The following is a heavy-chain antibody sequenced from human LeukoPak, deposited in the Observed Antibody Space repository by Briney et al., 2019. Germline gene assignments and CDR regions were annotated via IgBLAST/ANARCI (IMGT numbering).Heavy chain of an antibody. CDR3: AKDRYYDILTAPRGPPGYFQH. CDR1: GFTFSSYA. D-gene: IGHD3-9*01. J-gene: IGHJ1*01. V-gene: IGHV3-23*01. Sequence: GGSLRLSCAASGFTFSSYAMSWVRQAPGKGLEWVSAISGSGGSTYYVDSVKGRFTISRDNSKNTLYLQMNSLRAEDTAVYYCAKDRYYDILTAPRGPPGYFQHWGQGTLVTVSS. CDR2: ISGSGGST.